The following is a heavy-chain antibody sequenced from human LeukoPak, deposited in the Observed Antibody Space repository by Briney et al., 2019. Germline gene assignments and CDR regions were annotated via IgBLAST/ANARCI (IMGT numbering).Heavy chain of an antibody. D-gene: IGHD3-22*01. CDR3: ARDSDSSGSLAAFDI. J-gene: IGHJ3*02. CDR2: INAGNGNT. V-gene: IGHV1-3*01. Sequence: ASVKVSCKASGYTFTSYAMHWVRQAPGRRLEWMGWINAGNGNTKYSQKFQGRVTITRDTSASTAYMELSSLRSEDTAVYYCARDSDSSGSLAAFDIWGQGTMVTVSS. CDR1: GYTFTSYA.